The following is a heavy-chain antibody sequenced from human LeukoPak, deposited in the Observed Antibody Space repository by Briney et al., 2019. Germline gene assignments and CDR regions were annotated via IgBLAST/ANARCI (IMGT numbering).Heavy chain of an antibody. CDR2: INPSGGST. Sequence: ASVKVSCKASGYTFTSYYMHWVRQAPGQGLEWMGIINPSGGSTSYAQKFQGRVTMTRDMSTSTVCMELSSLRSEDTAVYYCARALYYYDSSGYYFDYWGQGTLVTVSS. V-gene: IGHV1-46*01. J-gene: IGHJ4*02. D-gene: IGHD3-22*01. CDR1: GYTFTSYY. CDR3: ARALYYYDSSGYYFDY.